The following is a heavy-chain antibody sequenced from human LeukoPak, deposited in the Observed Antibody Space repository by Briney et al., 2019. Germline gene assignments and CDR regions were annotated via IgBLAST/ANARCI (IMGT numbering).Heavy chain of an antibody. Sequence: GGSLRLSCTASGFTFSFYMMNWVRQAPGKGLQWVSQISGTGGATWYAGFARDRFTISRDNSKKTLYLQMSGLRVEDTAMYYCVKDPRDTYGTNWFVSWGQGTLLIVSS. CDR2: ISGTGGAT. CDR3: VKDPRDTYGTNWFVS. J-gene: IGHJ5*01. D-gene: IGHD2-21*01. CDR1: GFTFSFYM. V-gene: IGHV3-23*01.